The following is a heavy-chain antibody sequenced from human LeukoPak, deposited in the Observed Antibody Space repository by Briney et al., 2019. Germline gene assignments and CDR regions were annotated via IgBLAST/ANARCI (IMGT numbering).Heavy chain of an antibody. CDR2: ISGSGGTT. CDR3: AKGGSSWARFDD. CDR1: GFTFSSYA. D-gene: IGHD6-13*01. V-gene: IGHV3-23*01. J-gene: IGHJ4*02. Sequence: GGSLRLSCAASGFTFSSYAMSWVRQAPGKGLEWVSAISGSGGTTYDAESVKGRFTISRDNSKNTLYLQMNSLRAEDTAIYYCAKGGSSWARFDDWGQGTLVTDSS.